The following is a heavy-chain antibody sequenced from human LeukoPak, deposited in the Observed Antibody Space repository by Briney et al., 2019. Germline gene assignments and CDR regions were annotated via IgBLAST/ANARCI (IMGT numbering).Heavy chain of an antibody. J-gene: IGHJ4*02. CDR3: VRRSRDTGMAGSDY. V-gene: IGHV4-39*01. CDR1: GGSISSSSFF. Sequence: NPSETLSLTCSVSGGSISSSSFFWDWIRQPPGKGLEWSGSIYYSGSTYYNPSPKSRVTISVDTSKNQFSLKLSSMTAADTAVYYCVRRSRDTGMAGSDYRGQGTLVTVSS. CDR2: IYYSGST. D-gene: IGHD5-18*01.